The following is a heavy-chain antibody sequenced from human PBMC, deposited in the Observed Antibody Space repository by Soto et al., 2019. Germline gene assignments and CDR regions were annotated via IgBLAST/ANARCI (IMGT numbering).Heavy chain of an antibody. CDR1: GGSISSGGYS. Sequence: SETLSLTCAVSGGSISSGGYSWSWIRQPPGKGLEWIGYIYHSGSTYYNPSLKSRVTISVDTSKNQFSLKLSSVTAADTAVYYCARRGYSYDDAFDIRGQGTMVTVSS. CDR3: ARRGYSYDDAFDI. D-gene: IGHD5-18*01. J-gene: IGHJ3*02. V-gene: IGHV4-30-2*03. CDR2: IYHSGST.